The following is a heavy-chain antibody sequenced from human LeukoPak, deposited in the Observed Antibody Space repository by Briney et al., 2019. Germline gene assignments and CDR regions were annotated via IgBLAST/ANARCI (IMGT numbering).Heavy chain of an antibody. CDR2: IYYSGST. CDR1: GGSISSRSFY. Sequence: SETLSLTCTVSGGSISSRSFYWGWIRQPPGKGLKRIGSIYYSGSTYYNPSLNSRVSTSVDTSKNQFSLSLRSVTAADTAVYCCARDDYYDSSGYLRDAFDIWGQGTMVTVSS. J-gene: IGHJ3*02. D-gene: IGHD3-22*01. CDR3: ARDDYYDSSGYLRDAFDI. V-gene: IGHV4-39*07.